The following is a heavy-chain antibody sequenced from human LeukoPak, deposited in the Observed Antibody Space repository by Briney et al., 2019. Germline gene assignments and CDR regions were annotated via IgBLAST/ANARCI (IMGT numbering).Heavy chain of an antibody. CDR2: ISDDGTNK. V-gene: IGHV3-30*04. D-gene: IGHD4/OR15-4a*01. Sequence: PGGSLRLSCAASGFTFSSYPMHWVRQAPGKGLEWVAVISDDGTNKYYANSVKGRFTISRDNSKNTLYLQMNSLGAEDTAVYYCARGRYGDSGAFDIWGQGTMVTVSS. CDR3: ARGRYGDSGAFDI. J-gene: IGHJ3*02. CDR1: GFTFSSYP.